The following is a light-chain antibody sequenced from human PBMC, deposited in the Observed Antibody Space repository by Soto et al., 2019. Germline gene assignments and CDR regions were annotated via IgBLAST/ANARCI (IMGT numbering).Light chain of an antibody. J-gene: IGKJ5*01. Sequence: IQMTQPPSILSASVGARVTITRRTSQSIRSGLAWYQQKPGKAPKRLIYAASSLQSGVPSRFSGSGSGTEFTLTISGLLPEDFATYHCQQLNTLPFTFGQGTRLEIK. V-gene: IGKV1-5*01. CDR3: QQLNTLPFT. CDR1: QSIRSG. CDR2: AAS.